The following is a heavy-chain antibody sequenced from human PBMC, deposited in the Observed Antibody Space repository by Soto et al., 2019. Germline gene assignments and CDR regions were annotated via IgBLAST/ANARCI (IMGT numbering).Heavy chain of an antibody. J-gene: IGHJ5*02. D-gene: IGHD3-22*01. CDR2: IIPIFGTA. CDR1: GGTFSSYA. Sequence: SVKVSCKASGGTFSSYAISWVRQATGQGLEWMGGIIPIFGTANYAQKFQGRVTITADESTSTAYMELSSLRSEDTAVYYCARDRYYYDSSGYYTGPNWFDPWGQGTLVTVSS. CDR3: ARDRYYYDSSGYYTGPNWFDP. V-gene: IGHV1-69*13.